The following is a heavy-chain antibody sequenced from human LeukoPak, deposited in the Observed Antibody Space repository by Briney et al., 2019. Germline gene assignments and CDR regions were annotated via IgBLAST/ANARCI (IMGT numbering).Heavy chain of an antibody. J-gene: IGHJ4*02. Sequence: SVKVSCKASGGTFSSYAISWVRQAPGQGLEWMGRIIPILGIANYAQKFQGRVTITADKSTSTAYMELSSLRSEDTAVYYCARGRPTSDYLLYFDYWGQGTLVTVSS. CDR3: ARGRPTSDYLLYFDY. CDR2: IIPILGIA. V-gene: IGHV1-69*04. D-gene: IGHD4-11*01. CDR1: GGTFSSYA.